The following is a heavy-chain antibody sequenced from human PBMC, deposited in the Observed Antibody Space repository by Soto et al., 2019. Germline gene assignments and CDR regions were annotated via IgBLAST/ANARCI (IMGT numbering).Heavy chain of an antibody. Sequence: GGSLRLSCAASGFTFSSYGMHWVRQAPGKGLEWVAVIWYDGSNKYYADSVKGRFTTSRDNSKNTLYLQMNSLRAEDTAVYYCARDHDGGFWSGYKYYSDYWGQGTLVTVSS. D-gene: IGHD3-3*01. V-gene: IGHV3-33*01. CDR2: IWYDGSNK. J-gene: IGHJ4*02. CDR3: ARDHDGGFWSGYKYYSDY. CDR1: GFTFSSYG.